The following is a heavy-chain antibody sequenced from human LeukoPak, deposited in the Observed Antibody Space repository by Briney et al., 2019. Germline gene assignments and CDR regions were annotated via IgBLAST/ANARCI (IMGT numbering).Heavy chain of an antibody. Sequence: ASVKVSCKASGYTFTGYYMHWVRQAPGQGLEWMGWISAYNGNTNYAQKLQGRVTMTTDTSTSTAYMELRSLRSDDTAVYYCARNDYDILTGYGIYVDYWGQGTLVTVSS. CDR3: ARNDYDILTGYGIYVDY. CDR2: ISAYNGNT. CDR1: GYTFTGYY. D-gene: IGHD3-9*01. J-gene: IGHJ4*02. V-gene: IGHV1-18*04.